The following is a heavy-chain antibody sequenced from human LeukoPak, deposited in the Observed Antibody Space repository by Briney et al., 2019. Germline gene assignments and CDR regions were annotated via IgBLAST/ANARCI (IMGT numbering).Heavy chain of an antibody. CDR2: IYNSGIT. CDR3: ARWGSSGYDGDY. J-gene: IGHJ4*02. CDR1: GGSISSHF. D-gene: IGHD3-22*01. Sequence: SETLSLTCSVSGGSISSHFWSWIRQPPGKGLEWIGYIYNSGITNYNPSLKGRVTISVDTSKNQFSLELSSVTAADTAVYYCARWGSSGYDGDYWGQGTLVTVSS. V-gene: IGHV4-59*11.